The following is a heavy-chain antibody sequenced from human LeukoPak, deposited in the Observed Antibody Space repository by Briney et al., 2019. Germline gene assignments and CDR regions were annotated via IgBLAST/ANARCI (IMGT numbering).Heavy chain of an antibody. Sequence: GGSLRLSCAASGFTFSSYSMNWVRQAPGKGLEWVSSISSSSSYIYYADSVKGRFTISRDNAKNSLYLQMNSLRAEDTAVYYCARDGVYGAAAGVHYFDYWGQGTLVTVSS. CDR2: ISSSSSYI. V-gene: IGHV3-21*01. J-gene: IGHJ4*02. CDR3: ARDGVYGAAAGVHYFDY. CDR1: GFTFSSYS. D-gene: IGHD6-13*01.